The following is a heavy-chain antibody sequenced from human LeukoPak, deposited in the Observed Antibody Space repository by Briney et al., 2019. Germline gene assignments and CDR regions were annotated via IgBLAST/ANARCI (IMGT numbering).Heavy chain of an antibody. CDR1: GGSVSTYY. D-gene: IGHD5-18*01. CDR3: ARLGRYSYGPPFDY. Sequence: PSETLSLTCTISGGSVSTYYWSWIRQPPGKGLEWIGFIYYTGTTHYSPSLRSRVTMSVDTSKIQLSLKLTSVTAADTAVYYCARLGRYSYGPPFDYWGQGTLVTVSS. CDR2: IYYTGTT. J-gene: IGHJ4*02. V-gene: IGHV4-59*02.